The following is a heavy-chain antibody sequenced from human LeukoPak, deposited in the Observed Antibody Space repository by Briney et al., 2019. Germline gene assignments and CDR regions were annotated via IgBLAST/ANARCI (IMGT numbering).Heavy chain of an antibody. CDR3: IHEDV. CDR1: GFTFSSYS. CDR2: IRSKANSYAT. Sequence: GGSLRLSCAASGFTFSSYSLNWVRQAPGKGLEWVGRIRSKANSYATAYAASVKGRFTISRDDSKNTAYLQMNSLKTEDTAVYYCIHEDVWGKGTTVTISS. J-gene: IGHJ6*04. V-gene: IGHV3-73*01.